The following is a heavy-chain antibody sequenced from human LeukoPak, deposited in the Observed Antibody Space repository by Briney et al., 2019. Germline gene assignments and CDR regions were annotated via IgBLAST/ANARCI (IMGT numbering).Heavy chain of an antibody. Sequence: GGSLRLSCAASGFTFSSYAMHWVRQAPGKGLEWVAVISYDGSNKYYADSVKGRFTISRDNSKNTLYLQMNSLRAEDTAVYYCAGTNALRGAFDIWGQGTMVTVSS. J-gene: IGHJ3*02. D-gene: IGHD1-1*01. CDR3: AGTNALRGAFDI. V-gene: IGHV3-30-3*01. CDR2: ISYDGSNK. CDR1: GFTFSSYA.